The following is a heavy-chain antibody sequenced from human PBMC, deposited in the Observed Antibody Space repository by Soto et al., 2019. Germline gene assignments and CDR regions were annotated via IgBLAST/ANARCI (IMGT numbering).Heavy chain of an antibody. CDR3: VRRHVSATGIDWFDP. CDR1: GYTFTSYG. J-gene: IGHJ5*02. D-gene: IGHD6-13*01. CDR2: INAANGDT. V-gene: IGHV1-3*01. Sequence: ASVKVSCKASGYTFTSYGIHWVRQAPGQRLEWMGWINAANGDTKYSPKFQGRVTITRDTSASTAYMELSSLRSEDTAVYYCVRRHVSATGIDWFDPWGQGTLGTVSA.